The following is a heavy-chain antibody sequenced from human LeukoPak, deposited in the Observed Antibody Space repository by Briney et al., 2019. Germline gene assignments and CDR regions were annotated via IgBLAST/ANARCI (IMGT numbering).Heavy chain of an antibody. Sequence: GGSLRLSCAASGFTFSSYYMNWVRQAPGKGLEWVSLIYSGGSTYYADSVKGRFTISRDNSKNTLYLQMNSLRAEDTAVYFCTGDLGAFDIWGQGTMVTVSS. CDR1: GFTFSSYY. CDR3: TGDLGAFDI. CDR2: IYSGGST. V-gene: IGHV3-66*01. J-gene: IGHJ3*02.